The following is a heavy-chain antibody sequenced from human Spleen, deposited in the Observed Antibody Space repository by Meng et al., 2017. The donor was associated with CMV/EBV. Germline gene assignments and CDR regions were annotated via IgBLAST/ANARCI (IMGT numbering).Heavy chain of an antibody. D-gene: IGHD3-10*01. CDR2: ISAYNGNT. CDR1: GYTFTSYG. V-gene: IGHV1-18*01. Sequence: AAVQVSCQSSGYTFTSYGISWVRQAPGQGLEWMGWISAYNGNTNYAQKLQGRVTMTTDTSTSTAYMELRSLRSDDTAVYYCARGNVLLWFGPFDYWGKGTLVTVSS. J-gene: IGHJ4*02. CDR3: ARGNVLLWFGPFDY.